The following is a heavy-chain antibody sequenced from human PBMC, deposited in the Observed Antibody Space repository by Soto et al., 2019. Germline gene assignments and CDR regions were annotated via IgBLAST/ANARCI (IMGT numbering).Heavy chain of an antibody. CDR1: GGSISSGGYS. J-gene: IGHJ4*02. D-gene: IGHD5-12*01. V-gene: IGHV4-30-2*01. CDR3: AGGPGVARNY. Sequence: QLQLQESGSGLVKPSQTLSLTCAVSGGSISSGGYSWSWIRQPPGKGLEWIGYIYHSGSTYYNPSRMRRVTLSVDRSKTQFSLKLSSVTAADTAVYYGAGGPGVARNYWGQGTLVTVSS. CDR2: IYHSGST.